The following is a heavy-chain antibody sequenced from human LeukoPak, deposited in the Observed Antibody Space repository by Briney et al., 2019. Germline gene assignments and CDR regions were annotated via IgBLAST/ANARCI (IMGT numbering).Heavy chain of an antibody. Sequence: GGSLRLSCAASGFTFDDYGMSWVRQAPGKGLEWVSGINWNGGSTGYADSVKGRFTISRDNAKNSLYLQMNSLRAEDTAVYYCARDGDFWSAQGAFDIWGQGTMVTVSS. J-gene: IGHJ3*02. CDR3: ARDGDFWSAQGAFDI. CDR2: INWNGGST. V-gene: IGHV3-20*04. D-gene: IGHD3-3*01. CDR1: GFTFDDYG.